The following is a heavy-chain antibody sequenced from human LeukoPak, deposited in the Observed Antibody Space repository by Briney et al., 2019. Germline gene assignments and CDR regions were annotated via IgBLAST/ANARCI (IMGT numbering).Heavy chain of an antibody. V-gene: IGHV3-23*01. CDR1: GFTFSSYA. D-gene: IGHD6-13*01. CDR2: ISGSGGST. CDR3: ARGYFGIAAAGDAFDI. J-gene: IGHJ3*02. Sequence: GGSLRLSCAASGFTFSSYAMSWVRQAPGKGLEWVSAISGSGGSTYYADSVKGRFTISRDNSKNTLYLQMNSLRAEDTAVYYCARGYFGIAAAGDAFDIWGQGTMVTVSS.